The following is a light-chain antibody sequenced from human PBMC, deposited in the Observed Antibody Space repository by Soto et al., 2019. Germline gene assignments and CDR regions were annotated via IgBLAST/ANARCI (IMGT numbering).Light chain of an antibody. CDR1: SNDVGGYNS. CDR2: DVT. J-gene: IGLJ1*01. CDR3: CSYADEYFYV. V-gene: IGLV2-11*01. Sequence: QSALTQPRSVSGSPGQSVTISCTGTSNDVGGYNSVSWYQHHPGKAPKLIIYDVTQRPSGIPDRFSASKSGNTASLTISGLQTDDEADYHCCSYADEYFYVFGTGTKVTVL.